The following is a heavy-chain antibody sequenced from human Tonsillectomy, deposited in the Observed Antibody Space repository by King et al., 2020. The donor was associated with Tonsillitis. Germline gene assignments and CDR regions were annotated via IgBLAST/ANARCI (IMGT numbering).Heavy chain of an antibody. CDR3: ARYGGGSFDY. D-gene: IGHD3-10*01. CDR2: IDSSSSPI. J-gene: IGHJ4*02. V-gene: IGHV3-21*01. CDR1: GFTFSSYD. Sequence: VQLVESGGGLVKPGGSLRLSCAASGFTFSSYDLNWVRRAPGKGWEWVASIDSSSSPIYDADSVKGRFTISRDNAKNSLYLQMNSLRGEDTAVYYCARYGGGSFDYWGQGTLVTVSS.